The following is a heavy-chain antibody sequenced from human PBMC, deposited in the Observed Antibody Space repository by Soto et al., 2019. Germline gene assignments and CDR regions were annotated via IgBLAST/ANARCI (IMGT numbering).Heavy chain of an antibody. D-gene: IGHD1-1*01. J-gene: IGHJ4*01. Sequence: SETMSLTCGVAGASISSTDLWTWVRPPPGKGLEWIGEIYHTGSTTFNPSLKSRVTISVDKSKNHFSLKVSSVTAADTAVYFCARSPRSISTGGIDFWGQGILVTVSS. CDR3: ARSPRSISTGGIDF. CDR2: IYHTGST. V-gene: IGHV4-4*02. CDR1: GASISSTDL.